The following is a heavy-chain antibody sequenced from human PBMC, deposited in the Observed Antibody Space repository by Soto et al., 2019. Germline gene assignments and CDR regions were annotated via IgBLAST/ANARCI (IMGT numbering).Heavy chain of an antibody. CDR1: GFTFDDYT. V-gene: IGHV3-43*01. D-gene: IGHD5-18*01. CDR2: ISWDGGST. CDR3: AKDGLGYSYGYRVQHLPTDYYYYGMDV. Sequence: GGSLRLSCAASGFTFDDYTMHWVRQAPGKGLEWVSFISWDGGSTYYADSVKGRFTISRDNSKNSLYLQMNSLRTEDTALYYCAKDGLGYSYGYRVQHLPTDYYYYGMDVWGQGTTVTVSS. J-gene: IGHJ6*02.